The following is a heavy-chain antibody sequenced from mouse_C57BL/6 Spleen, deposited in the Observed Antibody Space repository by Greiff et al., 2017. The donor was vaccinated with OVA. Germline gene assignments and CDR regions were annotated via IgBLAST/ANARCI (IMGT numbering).Heavy chain of an antibody. CDR1: GFYIKNTY. D-gene: IGHD1-1*01. CDR3: TAYYGSRGYFDY. CDR2: IDPANGNT. Sequence: VQLQQSVAELVRPGASVKLSCTASGFYIKNTYMHWVKQRPEQGLAWIGRIDPANGNTKYAPKFQGKATITADTSSSTSYLQLSSLTSEDTAIYYCTAYYGSRGYFDYWGQGTTLTVSS. V-gene: IGHV14-3*01. J-gene: IGHJ2*01.